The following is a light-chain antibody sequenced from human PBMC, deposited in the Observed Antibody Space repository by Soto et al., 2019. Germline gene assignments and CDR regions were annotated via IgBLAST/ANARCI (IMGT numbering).Light chain of an antibody. CDR1: SSDVGGYNY. V-gene: IGLV2-14*01. J-gene: IGLJ2*01. CDR3: SSYTSSRTLL. CDR2: EVS. Sequence: QSALTQPASVSGSPGQSITISCTGTSSDVGGYNYVSWYQQHPGKAPKLMIYEVSNRPSGVSNRFSGSKSGNTASLTISGLQAENGADDYGSSYTSSRTLLFGGGPKLPV.